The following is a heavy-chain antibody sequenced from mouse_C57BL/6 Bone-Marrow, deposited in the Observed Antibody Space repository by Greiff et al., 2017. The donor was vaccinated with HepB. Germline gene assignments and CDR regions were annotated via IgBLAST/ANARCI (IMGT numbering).Heavy chain of an antibody. J-gene: IGHJ3*01. D-gene: IGHD3-1*01. V-gene: IGHV5-12*01. Sequence: EVKLVESGGGLVQPGGSLKLSCAASGFTFSDYYMYWVRQTPEKRLEWVAYISNGGGSTYYPDTVKGRFTISRDNAKNTLYPQMSRLKSEDTAMYYCARHGLSWFAYWGQGTLVTVSA. CDR3: ARHGLSWFAY. CDR2: ISNGGGST. CDR1: GFTFSDYY.